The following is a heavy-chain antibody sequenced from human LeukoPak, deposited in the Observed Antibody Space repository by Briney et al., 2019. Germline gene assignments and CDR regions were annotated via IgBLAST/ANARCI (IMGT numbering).Heavy chain of an antibody. V-gene: IGHV4-4*07. Sequence: SETLSLTCTVSGGSISSYYWSWIRQPAGKGLEWIGRIYTSGSTTYNPSLKSRVTMSVDTSKNQFSLKLSSVTAADTAVYYCARGPEVPAAIIFDPWGQGTLVTVSS. J-gene: IGHJ5*02. CDR3: ARGPEVPAAIIFDP. CDR2: IYTSGST. D-gene: IGHD2-2*01. CDR1: GGSISSYY.